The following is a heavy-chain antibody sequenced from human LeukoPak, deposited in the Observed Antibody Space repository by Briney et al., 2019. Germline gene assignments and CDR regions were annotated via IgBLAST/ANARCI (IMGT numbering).Heavy chain of an antibody. D-gene: IGHD6-13*01. CDR1: GGSVSSGSYY. Sequence: PSETLSLTCTVSGGSVSSGSYYWSWIRQPPGKGLEWIGYIYNSGSTNYNPSLKSRVTISVDTSKNQFSLKLSSVTAADTAVYYCARSPIIAAAIDYWGQGTLVTVSS. CDR3: ARSPIIAAAIDY. CDR2: IYNSGST. V-gene: IGHV4-61*01. J-gene: IGHJ4*02.